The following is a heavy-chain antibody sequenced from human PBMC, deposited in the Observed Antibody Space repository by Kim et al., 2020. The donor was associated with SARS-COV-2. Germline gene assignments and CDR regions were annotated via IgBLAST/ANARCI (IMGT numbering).Heavy chain of an antibody. CDR1: GFTFSSYA. J-gene: IGHJ6*02. Sequence: GGSLRLSCVASGFTFSSYAMHWVRQAPGKGLEWVGVISYDGSNKYYADSVKGRFTISRDNSKNTLYLQMNSLRAEDTAVYYCARDLYDSSGYSYGMDVWGQGTTVTVSS. CDR2: ISYDGSNK. V-gene: IGHV3-30-3*01. CDR3: ARDLYDSSGYSYGMDV. D-gene: IGHD3-22*01.